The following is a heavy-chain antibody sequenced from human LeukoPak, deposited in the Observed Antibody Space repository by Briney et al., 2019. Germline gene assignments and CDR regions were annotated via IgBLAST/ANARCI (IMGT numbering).Heavy chain of an antibody. CDR3: ASPKYCSSTSCYGGDAFDI. Sequence: SETLSLTCTVSGYSISSGYYWVWIRQPPGKGLEWIGSIYHSGSTYYNPSLKSRVTISVDKSKNQFSLKLSSVTAADTAVYYCASPKYCSSTSCYGGDAFDIWGQGTMVTVSS. J-gene: IGHJ3*02. CDR2: IYHSGST. V-gene: IGHV4-38-2*02. D-gene: IGHD2-2*01. CDR1: GYSISSGYY.